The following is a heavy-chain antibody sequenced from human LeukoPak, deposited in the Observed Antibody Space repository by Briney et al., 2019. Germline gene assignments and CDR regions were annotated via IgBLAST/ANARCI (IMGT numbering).Heavy chain of an antibody. CDR1: GGSISNYY. Sequence: PSETLSLTCTVSGGSISNYYWNWIRQPPGKGLEWIGYIYYSGSTNYNPSLKSRVTISVDTSKNQFSLKLSSVTAADTAVYYCAREVSQTSSIAARGIWYFDYWGQGTLVTVSS. CDR2: IYYSGST. J-gene: IGHJ4*02. D-gene: IGHD6-6*01. V-gene: IGHV4-59*12. CDR3: AREVSQTSSIAARGIWYFDY.